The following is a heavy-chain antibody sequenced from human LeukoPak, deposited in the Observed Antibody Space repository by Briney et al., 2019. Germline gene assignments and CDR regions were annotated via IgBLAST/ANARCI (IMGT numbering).Heavy chain of an antibody. Sequence: VGSLRLSCAASGFTFSDSFMSWVRQAPGKGLEWVGRSRNKADSYTAEYAASVKGRFTISRDESKNSLYLQISSLETEDAAVYYCATSSWYRLAYWGQGSLVTVSS. D-gene: IGHD6-13*01. V-gene: IGHV3-72*01. CDR1: GFTFSDSF. CDR3: ATSSWYRLAY. CDR2: SRNKADSYTA. J-gene: IGHJ4*02.